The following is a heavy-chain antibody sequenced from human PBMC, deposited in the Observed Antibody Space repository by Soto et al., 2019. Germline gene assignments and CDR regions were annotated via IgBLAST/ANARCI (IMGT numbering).Heavy chain of an antibody. CDR1: GGSISSSSYY. Sequence: PSETLSLTCTVSGGSISSSSYYWGWIRQPPGKGLEWIGSIYYSGSTYYNPSLKSRVTISVDTSNNQFSLKLSSVTAADTAVYYCASRLKIAAAASYYCYYMDVWAKGTTVPVSS. CDR3: ASRLKIAAAASYYCYYMDV. V-gene: IGHV4-39*01. CDR2: IYYSGST. D-gene: IGHD6-13*01. J-gene: IGHJ6*03.